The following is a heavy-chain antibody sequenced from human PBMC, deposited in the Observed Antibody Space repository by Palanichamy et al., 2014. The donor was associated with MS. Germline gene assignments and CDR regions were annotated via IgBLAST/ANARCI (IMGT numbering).Heavy chain of an antibody. CDR1: GFPFSSYN. V-gene: IGHV3-21*01. D-gene: IGHD2-15*01. J-gene: IGHJ2*01. CDR2: FSSSYSYI. CDR3: ARDRCSGGSCYFFDL. Sequence: DVQLVESGGGLVKPGGSLRLSCAASGFPFSSYNMNWVRQAPGKGLEWVSSFSSSYSYIFYADSVKGRFTISRDNAKDSLYLQLNSLRVEDTAVYYCARDRCSGGSCYFFDLWGRGTLVTVSS.